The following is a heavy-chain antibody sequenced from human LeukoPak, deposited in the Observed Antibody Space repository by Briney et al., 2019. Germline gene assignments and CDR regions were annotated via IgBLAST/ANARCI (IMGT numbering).Heavy chain of an antibody. CDR1: GGSISSGSYY. Sequence: SQTLSLTCTVSGGSISSGSYYWSWIRQPAGKGLEWIGRIYTSGSTNYNPSLKSRVTTSVDTSMNQFSLKLSSVTAADTAVYYCARDFWSGSNWFDPWGQGTLVTVSS. J-gene: IGHJ5*02. V-gene: IGHV4-61*02. D-gene: IGHD3-3*01. CDR2: IYTSGST. CDR3: ARDFWSGSNWFDP.